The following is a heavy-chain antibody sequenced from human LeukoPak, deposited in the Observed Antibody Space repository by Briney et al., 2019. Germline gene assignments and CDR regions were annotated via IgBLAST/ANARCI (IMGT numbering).Heavy chain of an antibody. Sequence: PSETLSLTCTVSGGSISSYYWSWIRQPAGKGLEWIGRIYTSGSTNYNPSLKSRVTMSVDTSKNQFSLKLSSVTAADTAVYYCARGFGYCSSTSCYTGGPDAFDIWGQGTMVTVSS. J-gene: IGHJ3*02. CDR2: IYTSGST. CDR1: GGSISSYY. V-gene: IGHV4-4*07. CDR3: ARGFGYCSSTSCYTGGPDAFDI. D-gene: IGHD2-2*02.